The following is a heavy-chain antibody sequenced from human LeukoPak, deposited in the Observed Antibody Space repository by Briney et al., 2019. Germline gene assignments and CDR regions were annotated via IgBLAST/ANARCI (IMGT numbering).Heavy chain of an antibody. D-gene: IGHD3-9*01. CDR1: GGSISSGGYS. Sequence: PSETLSLTCAVSGGSISSGGYSWSWIRQPPGEGLEWIGYIYHSGSTYYNPSLKSRVTISVDRSKNQFSLKLSSVTAADTAVYYCARGGDGVLRYFDWLLFDYWGQGTLVTVSS. V-gene: IGHV4-30-2*01. J-gene: IGHJ4*02. CDR3: ARGGDGVLRYFDWLLFDY. CDR2: IYHSGST.